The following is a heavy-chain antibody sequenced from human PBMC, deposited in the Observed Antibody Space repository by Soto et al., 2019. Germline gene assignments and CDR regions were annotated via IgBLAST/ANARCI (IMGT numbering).Heavy chain of an antibody. CDR1: GYTFTSYG. V-gene: IGHV1-18*01. J-gene: IGHJ4*02. CDR3: ASGDYDILTGYYNVRYFDY. CDR2: ISANNGKT. Sequence: ASVKVSCKASGYTFTSYGISWVRQAPGQGLEWMGRISANNGKTNYAQKFQGRVTITADKSTSTAYMELSSLRSEDTAVYYCASGDYDILTGYYNVRYFDYWGQGTLVTVSS. D-gene: IGHD3-9*01.